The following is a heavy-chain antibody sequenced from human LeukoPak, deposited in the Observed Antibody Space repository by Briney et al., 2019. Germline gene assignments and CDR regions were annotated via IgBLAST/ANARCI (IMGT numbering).Heavy chain of an antibody. D-gene: IGHD5-12*01. Sequence: AGESLKISCAASGFTFSSYEMNWVRQAPGKGLEWVSYISSSGSTIYYADSAKGRFTISRDNAKNSLYLQMNSLRAEDTAVYYCARVARYSGYDPLDYWGQGTLVTVSS. CDR2: ISSSGSTI. V-gene: IGHV3-48*03. J-gene: IGHJ4*02. CDR3: ARVARYSGYDPLDY. CDR1: GFTFSSYE.